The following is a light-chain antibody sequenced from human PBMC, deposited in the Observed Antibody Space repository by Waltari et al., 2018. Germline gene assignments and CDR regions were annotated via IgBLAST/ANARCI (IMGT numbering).Light chain of an antibody. Sequence: QTVVTQEPSFSVSPGGTVTLTCALRSGSDSSTPHLTWYQQTPGQPPRTLVYKGISRSSGVPDRFSGSILGNTAALTITGAQSDDESDYYCSMYMGSGVWVFGGGTKLTVL. V-gene: IGLV8-61*01. J-gene: IGLJ3*02. CDR2: KGI. CDR1: SGSDSSTPH. CDR3: SMYMGSGVWV.